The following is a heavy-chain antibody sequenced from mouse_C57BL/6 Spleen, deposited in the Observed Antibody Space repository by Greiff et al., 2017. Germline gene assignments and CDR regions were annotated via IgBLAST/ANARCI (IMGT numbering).Heavy chain of an antibody. V-gene: IGHV1-19*01. J-gene: IGHJ4*01. Sequence: EVKLMESGPVLVKPGASVKMSCKASGYTFTDYYMNWVKQSHGKSLEWIGVINPYNGGTSYNQKFKGKATLTVDKSSSTAYMELNSLTSEDSAVYYCARWYNGSWYAMDYWGQGTSVTVSS. CDR2: INPYNGGT. D-gene: IGHD1-1*01. CDR3: ARWYNGSWYAMDY. CDR1: GYTFTDYY.